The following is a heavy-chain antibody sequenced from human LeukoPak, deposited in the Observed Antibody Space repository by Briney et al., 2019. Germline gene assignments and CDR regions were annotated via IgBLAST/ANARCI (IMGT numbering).Heavy chain of an antibody. Sequence: PSETLSLTCSVSGGSISSSIYFWGWIRQPPGKGLEWIGTIYHTGPPYYNPPLQSRLTISVDTSKNQFSLSLSAVTATDTAVYIYARHYTLITAPGAYYMDVWGKGTTVTVSS. CDR1: GGSISSSIYF. CDR2: IYHTGPP. V-gene: IGHV4-39*01. J-gene: IGHJ6*03. CDR3: ARHYTLITAPGAYYMDV. D-gene: IGHD6-13*01.